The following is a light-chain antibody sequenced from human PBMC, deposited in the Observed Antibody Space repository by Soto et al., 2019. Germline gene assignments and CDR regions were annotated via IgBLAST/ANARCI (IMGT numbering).Light chain of an antibody. V-gene: IGLV2-14*01. CDR3: SSYTSGSALYV. CDR2: EVT. Sequence: QSALAQPASVSGSPGQSITISCTGTSRDVGGYNSVSWYQQHPGKAPKLMIYEVTNRPSGVSNRFSGSKSGNTASLTISGLQAEDEADYYGSSYTSGSALYVFGTGTKVTVL. CDR1: SRDVGGYNS. J-gene: IGLJ1*01.